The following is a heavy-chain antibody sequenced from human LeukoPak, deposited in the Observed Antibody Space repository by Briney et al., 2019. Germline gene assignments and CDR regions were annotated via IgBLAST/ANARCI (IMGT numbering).Heavy chain of an antibody. CDR3: ARHPHKYCSGGSCYSGDY. CDR2: MNPNSGNT. D-gene: IGHD2-15*01. Sequence: ASVKVSCKASGYTFTSYDINWMRQATGQGLEWMGWMNPNSGNTGYAQKFQGRITMTRNTSISTAYMELSSLRSEDTAVYYCARHPHKYCSGGSCYSGDYWGQGTLVTVSS. J-gene: IGHJ4*02. V-gene: IGHV1-8*01. CDR1: GYTFTSYD.